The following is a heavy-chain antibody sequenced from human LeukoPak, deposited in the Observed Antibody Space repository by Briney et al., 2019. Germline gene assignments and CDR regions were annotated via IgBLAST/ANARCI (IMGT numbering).Heavy chain of an antibody. J-gene: IGHJ4*02. Sequence: GGSLRLSCAASGFTVSNYWMSWVRQAPGKGLEWVAHINQDGSEEHYMDSVKARFIISRDNAKNSLSLQMDSLRAEDTAVYYCVGDGGVSGYDLLDYWGQGTLVTVSS. CDR3: VGDGGVSGYDLLDY. V-gene: IGHV3-7*01. D-gene: IGHD5-12*01. CDR2: INQDGSEE. CDR1: GFTVSNYW.